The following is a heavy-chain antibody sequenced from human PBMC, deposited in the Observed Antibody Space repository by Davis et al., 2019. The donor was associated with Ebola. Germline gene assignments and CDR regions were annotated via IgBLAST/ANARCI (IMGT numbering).Heavy chain of an antibody. D-gene: IGHD2-2*01. Sequence: GESLKISCAASGFTFSSSAMHWVRQASGKGLEWVGRIRSKANSYATAYAASVKGRFTISRDDSKNTAYLQMNSLKTEDTAVYYCTREYQLLFNWFDPWGQGTLVTVSS. CDR1: GFTFSSSA. CDR2: IRSKANSYAT. CDR3: TREYQLLFNWFDP. V-gene: IGHV3-73*01. J-gene: IGHJ5*02.